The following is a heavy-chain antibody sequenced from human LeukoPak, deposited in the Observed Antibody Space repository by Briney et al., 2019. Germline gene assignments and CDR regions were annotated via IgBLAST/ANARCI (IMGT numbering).Heavy chain of an antibody. CDR1: GYTFTGYY. V-gene: IGHV1-2*02. Sequence: GASVKVSCKASGYTFTGYYMHWVRQAPGQGLEWMGWINPNSGGTNYAQKFRGRVTMTRDTSISTAYMELSRLRSDDTAVYYCARGTAYYDFWSGYYSTQNFDYWGQGTLVTVSS. CDR2: INPNSGGT. J-gene: IGHJ4*02. CDR3: ARGTAYYDFWSGYYSTQNFDY. D-gene: IGHD3-3*01.